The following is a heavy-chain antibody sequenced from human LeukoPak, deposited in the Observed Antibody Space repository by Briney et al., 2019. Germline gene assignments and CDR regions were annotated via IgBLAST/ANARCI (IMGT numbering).Heavy chain of an antibody. J-gene: IGHJ4*02. Sequence: GEPLNISGMGSGYRFTSYWIAGVRQVSGKGREWMGIIYPGDSDTRYSPSFQGQVTISADKSISTAYLQWSSLKASDTAMYYCARLRRDGYNFVDYWGQGTLVTVSS. CDR1: GYRFTSYW. CDR3: ARLRRDGYNFVDY. CDR2: IYPGDSDT. D-gene: IGHD5-24*01. V-gene: IGHV5-51*01.